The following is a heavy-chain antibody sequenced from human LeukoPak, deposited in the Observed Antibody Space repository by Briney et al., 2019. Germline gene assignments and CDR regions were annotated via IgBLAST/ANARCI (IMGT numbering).Heavy chain of an antibody. CDR2: ISDNGRTK. V-gene: IGHV3-11*01. D-gene: IGHD3-3*01. CDR1: GLTFSDYH. CDR3: ATVHFGYFTF. J-gene: IGHJ4*02. Sequence: PWGSLRLSCAASGLTFSDYHMSWIRQAPGKGLEWVSHISDNGRTKYYANSAQGRFTVSGDNAKNSLYLQMNSLRADDTAVYYCATVHFGYFTFWGQGTLVPVSS.